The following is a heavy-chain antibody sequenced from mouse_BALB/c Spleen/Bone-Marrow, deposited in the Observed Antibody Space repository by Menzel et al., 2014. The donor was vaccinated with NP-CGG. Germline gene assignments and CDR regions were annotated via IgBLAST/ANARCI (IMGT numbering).Heavy chain of an antibody. J-gene: IGHJ4*01. CDR1: GFSLTSYG. V-gene: IGHV2-6-2*01. Sequence: QVQLQQSGPDLVAPSQSLSLTCTVSGFSLTSYGLHWVRQPPGKGLEWLGVIWSDGSTTYNSALKSRLSISKDNSKRQVLLKMSSLQTDDTAMYYCARSGTDYAMDYWGQGTSATVSS. CDR2: IWSDGST. CDR3: ARSGTDYAMDY. D-gene: IGHD4-1*01.